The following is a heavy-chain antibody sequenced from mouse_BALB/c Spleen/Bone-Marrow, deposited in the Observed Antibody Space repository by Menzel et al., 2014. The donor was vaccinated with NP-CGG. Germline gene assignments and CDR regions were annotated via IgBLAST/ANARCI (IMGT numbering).Heavy chain of an antibody. V-gene: IGHV1S81*02. CDR3: GGTGFVY. CDR2: INPSNGRT. D-gene: IGHD2-14*01. CDR1: GYTFTSYW. Sequence: QAQLQQTGAELVKPGASVKLSCKAYGYTFTSYWMHWVKQRPGQGLEWIGEINPSNGRTNYNEKFKSKATLTVDKSSRTAYMHLSSLTSEDSAVYYCGGTGFVYFGQGATLTVSS. J-gene: IGHJ2*01.